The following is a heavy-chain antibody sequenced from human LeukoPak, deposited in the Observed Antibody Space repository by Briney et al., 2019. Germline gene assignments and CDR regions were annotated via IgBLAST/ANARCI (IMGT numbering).Heavy chain of an antibody. CDR1: EFTFSSYT. CDR3: ARDWARTGYCTSTNCPDAFDL. Sequence: GGSLRLSCVASEFTFSSYTMNWVRQAPGKGLEWVSAINSSSIFIYYADSVRGRFPISRDNAKISLYLQMNSLRAEHTAVYFCARDWARTGYCTSTNCPDAFDLWGQGTMLTVSS. V-gene: IGHV3-21*06. CDR2: INSSSIFI. J-gene: IGHJ3*01. D-gene: IGHD2-2*01.